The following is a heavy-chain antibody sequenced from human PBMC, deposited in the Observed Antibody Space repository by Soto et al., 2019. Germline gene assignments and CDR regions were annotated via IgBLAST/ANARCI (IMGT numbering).Heavy chain of an antibody. J-gene: IGHJ4*02. CDR2: ISGSGAST. CDR1: GFTFSTYA. D-gene: IGHD6-19*01. V-gene: IGHV3-23*01. CDR3: AKRPGYSSGWAFDY. Sequence: PGGSLRLSCAASGFTFSTYAMSWVRQAPGKGLEWVSAISGSGASTYYADSVKGRFTISRDNSKNTLYLQMNSLRAEDTAVYYCAKRPGYSSGWAFDYWGQGTLVTVSS.